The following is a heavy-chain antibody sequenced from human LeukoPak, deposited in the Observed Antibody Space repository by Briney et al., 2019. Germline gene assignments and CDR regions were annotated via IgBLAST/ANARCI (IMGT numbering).Heavy chain of an antibody. Sequence: GGSLRLSCTTSGFTFSVFAINWVRQAPGKGLEWVGIIRSSPNGGTTEYGTSVKGRFTISRDDSKNIAYLQMNSLKTEDTAVYYCTRNYNTQDFDYWGQGTLVTVS. D-gene: IGHD3-22*01. V-gene: IGHV3-49*04. CDR2: IRSSPNGGTT. CDR1: GFTFSVFA. J-gene: IGHJ4*02. CDR3: TRNYNTQDFDY.